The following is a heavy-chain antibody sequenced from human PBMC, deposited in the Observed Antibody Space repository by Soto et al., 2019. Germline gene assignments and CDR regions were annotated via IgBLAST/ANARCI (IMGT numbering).Heavy chain of an antibody. Sequence: PGGSLRLSCAASGFTFSTYAMTWVRQAPGKGLEWVSSITDSGDSTYYADSVKGRFTISRDNSKNTLFLQMNSLRAEDTALYYCANDTPVVTFRFDYWGQGTLVTVSS. J-gene: IGHJ4*02. D-gene: IGHD2-21*02. CDR1: GFTFSTYA. V-gene: IGHV3-23*01. CDR3: ANDTPVVTFRFDY. CDR2: ITDSGDST.